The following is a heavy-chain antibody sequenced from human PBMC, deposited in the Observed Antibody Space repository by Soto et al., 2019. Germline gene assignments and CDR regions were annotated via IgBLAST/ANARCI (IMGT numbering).Heavy chain of an antibody. Sequence: SGPTLVNPTQTLTLTCTFSGFSLSTSGVGVGWIRQPPGKALEWLALIYWDDDKRYSPSLKSRLTITKDTSKNQVVLTMTNMDPVDIATYYRAHLEIAVAGPVFDYWGQGTLVPVSS. CDR1: GFSLSTSGVG. V-gene: IGHV2-5*02. J-gene: IGHJ4*02. CDR3: AHLEIAVAGPVFDY. CDR2: IYWDDDK. D-gene: IGHD6-19*01.